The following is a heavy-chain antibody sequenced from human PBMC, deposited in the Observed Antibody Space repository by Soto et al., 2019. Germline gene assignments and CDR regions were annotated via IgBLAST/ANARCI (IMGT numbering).Heavy chain of an antibody. Sequence: GGSLGLSCAASGFTFSSYAMSWVRQAPGKGLEWVSAISGSGGSTYYADSVKGRFTISRDNSKNTLYLQMNSLRAEDTAVYYCAKVGYCTNGVCYEAFDIWGQGTMVTVS. J-gene: IGHJ3*02. D-gene: IGHD2-8*01. CDR2: ISGSGGST. CDR1: GFTFSSYA. V-gene: IGHV3-23*01. CDR3: AKVGYCTNGVCYEAFDI.